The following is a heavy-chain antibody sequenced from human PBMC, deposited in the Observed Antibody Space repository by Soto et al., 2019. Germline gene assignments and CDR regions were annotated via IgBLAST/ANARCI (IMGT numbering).Heavy chain of an antibody. CDR1: GYIFTAYS. CDR3: AREENCSDGICYSEYFQR. CDR2: VNPSGGST. V-gene: IGHV1-46*01. J-gene: IGHJ1*01. D-gene: IGHD2-15*01. Sequence: QVQLVQSGAEVKKPGASVKVSCKASGYIFTAYSMHWVRQAPGQGLEWMGVVNPSGGSTNYAQKFQGRITMTRDTSTSPVYMDLSSLTSEDTDVYYCAREENCSDGICYSEYFQRWGQGTLVTVSS.